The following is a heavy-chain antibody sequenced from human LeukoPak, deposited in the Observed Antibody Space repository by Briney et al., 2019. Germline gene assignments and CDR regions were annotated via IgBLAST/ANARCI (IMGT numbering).Heavy chain of an antibody. D-gene: IGHD2-15*01. CDR2: IYYSGST. Sequence: SETLSLTCTVSGGSISSYYWSWIRQPPGKGLEWIGYIYYSGSTNYNPSLKSRVTISVDTSKNQFSLKLNSVTAADTAVYYCARGSQSLGYCSGGSCRAKIFDYWGQGTLVTVSS. CDR3: ARGSQSLGYCSGGSCRAKIFDY. V-gene: IGHV4-59*01. CDR1: GGSISSYY. J-gene: IGHJ4*02.